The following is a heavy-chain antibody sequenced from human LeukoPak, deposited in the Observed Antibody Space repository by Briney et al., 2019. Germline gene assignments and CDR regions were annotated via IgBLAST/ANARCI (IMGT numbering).Heavy chain of an antibody. J-gene: IGHJ4*02. CDR3: ARDPYGDLFDY. D-gene: IGHD4-17*01. CDR2: INSDGSST. Sequence: PGGSLRLSCAASGFTFSSYWMHWVRQAPGKGLVWVSRINSDGSSTSYADSVKGRFTISRDSAKNTLYLQMNSLRAEDTAVYYCARDPYGDLFDYWGQGTLVTVSS. CDR1: GFTFSSYW. V-gene: IGHV3-74*01.